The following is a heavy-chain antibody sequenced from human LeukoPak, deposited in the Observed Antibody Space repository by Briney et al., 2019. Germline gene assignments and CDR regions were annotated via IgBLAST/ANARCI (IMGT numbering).Heavy chain of an antibody. CDR2: VNPNSGGT. D-gene: IGHD3-16*02. CDR3: ARRYRRWGSNYYYYYMDV. V-gene: IGHV1-2*02. J-gene: IGHJ6*03. CDR1: GYTFTAYH. Sequence: GASVKVSCKASGYTFTAYHRHWVRQAPGQGLEWVGWVNPNSGGTNWAQKFQGRVTMTRDTSISTAYMELSRLTSDDTAVYYCARRYRRWGSNYYYYYMDVWGEGTTVTVSS.